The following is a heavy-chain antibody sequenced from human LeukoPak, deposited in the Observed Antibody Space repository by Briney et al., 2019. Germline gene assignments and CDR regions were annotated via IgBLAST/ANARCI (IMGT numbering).Heavy chain of an antibody. CDR3: ARDCCDYRSWFDP. V-gene: IGHV4-39*07. D-gene: IGHD4-11*01. CDR1: GGSISTISSSSHF. CDR2: ISHSGST. Sequence: SETLSLICTVSGGSISTISSSSHFWWGWIRQPPGKGLEWIGSISHSGSTYYNLSLESRVTISVDTSNNQFSLEVSSVTAADTAVYYCARDCCDYRSWFDPWGQGSLVTVSS. J-gene: IGHJ5*02.